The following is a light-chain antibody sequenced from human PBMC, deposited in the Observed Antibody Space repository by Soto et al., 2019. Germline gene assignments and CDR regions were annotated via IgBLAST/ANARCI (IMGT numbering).Light chain of an antibody. Sequence: VMTQSPATLSVSPGGRSTLSFMASQSLRSSLAWYQQKPGQAPRLLIYGASTRATGIPARFSGSGSGTEFTLTISSLQSEDFAVYFCQQYNIWPQTFGQGTKVDIK. CDR2: GAS. J-gene: IGKJ1*01. CDR1: QSLRSS. V-gene: IGKV3-15*01. CDR3: QQYNIWPQT.